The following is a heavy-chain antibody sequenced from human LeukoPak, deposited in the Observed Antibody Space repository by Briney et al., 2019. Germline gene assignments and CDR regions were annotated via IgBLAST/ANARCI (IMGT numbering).Heavy chain of an antibody. D-gene: IGHD3-22*01. V-gene: IGHV1-18*01. CDR1: GYTFTSYG. Sequence: VASVKVSCKASGYTFTSYGISWVRQAPGQGLEWMGWISAYNGNTNYAQKLQGRVTMTTDTSTSTAYMELRSLRSDDTAVYYCARGMGRRWLLLREPRRDAFDIWGQGTMVTVSS. CDR2: ISAYNGNT. J-gene: IGHJ3*02. CDR3: ARGMGRRWLLLREPRRDAFDI.